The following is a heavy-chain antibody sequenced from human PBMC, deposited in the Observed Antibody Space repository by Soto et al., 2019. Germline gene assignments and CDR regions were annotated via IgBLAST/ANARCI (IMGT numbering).Heavy chain of an antibody. V-gene: IGHV4-39*01. CDR3: ARRTPKGLGGNNWYFDL. Sequence: QLQLQESGPGLVKPSETLSLTCTVSGGSISSSSYYWGWIRQPPGKGLEWIGSIYYSGSTYYNPSPKSRVAISVDTSNNQFSLKLSSVNAADTAVYYCARRTPKGLGGNNWYFDLWGRGTLVTVSS. J-gene: IGHJ2*01. CDR2: IYYSGST. CDR1: GGSISSSSYY. D-gene: IGHD1-26*01.